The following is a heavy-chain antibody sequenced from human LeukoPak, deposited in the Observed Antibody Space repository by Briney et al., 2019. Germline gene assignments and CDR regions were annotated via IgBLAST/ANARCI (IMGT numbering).Heavy chain of an antibody. J-gene: IGHJ4*02. Sequence: GGSLRLSCAASGFTFSSYAMSWVRQAPGKGLEWVSSISGSGGSTYYADSVKGRFTISRDNSKNTLYLQMNSLRAEGTAVYYCAKASSYYYDSSGYYYYFDYWSQGTLVTVSS. D-gene: IGHD3-22*01. CDR1: GFTFSSYA. CDR3: AKASSYYYDSSGYYYYFDY. CDR2: ISGSGGST. V-gene: IGHV3-23*01.